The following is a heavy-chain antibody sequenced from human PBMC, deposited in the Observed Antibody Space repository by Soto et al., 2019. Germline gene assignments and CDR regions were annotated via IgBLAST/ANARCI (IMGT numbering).Heavy chain of an antibody. J-gene: IGHJ4*02. D-gene: IGHD3-22*01. CDR2: IYYSGST. V-gene: IGHV4-30-4*01. CDR1: GGSISSGDYY. CDR3: ARLSYYYDSSGSFDY. Sequence: SETLSLTCTVSGGSISSGDYYWSWIRQPPGKGLEWIGYIYYSGSTYYNPSLKSRVTISVDTSKNQFSLKLSSVTAADTAVYYCARLSYYYDSSGSFDYWGQGTLVTVSS.